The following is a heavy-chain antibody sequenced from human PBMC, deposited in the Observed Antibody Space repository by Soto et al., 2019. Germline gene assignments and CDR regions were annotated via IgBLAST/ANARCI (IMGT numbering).Heavy chain of an antibody. V-gene: IGHV3-53*02. CDR3: ARAEWYYGMDV. J-gene: IGHJ6*02. CDR1: GFTVSSNY. D-gene: IGHD3-3*01. CDR2: IYSGGST. Sequence: EVQLVETGGGLIQPGGSLRLSCAASGFTVSSNYMSWVRQAPGKGLEWVSVIYSGGSTYYADSVKGRFTISRNNSKNTLYLQMNSLRAEDTAVYYCARAEWYYGMDVWGQGTTVTVSS.